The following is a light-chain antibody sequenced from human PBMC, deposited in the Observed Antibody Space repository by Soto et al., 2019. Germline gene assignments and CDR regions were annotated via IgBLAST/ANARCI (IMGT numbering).Light chain of an antibody. CDR3: PQRSNWLT. Sequence: EIVLTQSPATLSRSPGERATLSCRASQSVPSSDLAWYQQKPGQAPRLLIYDASNRATGIPARFSGSGSGTDFTLTISSLEPEDFAVYYCPQRSNWLTFGGGTKVDIK. V-gene: IGKV3-11*01. CDR2: DAS. CDR1: QSVPSSD. J-gene: IGKJ4*01.